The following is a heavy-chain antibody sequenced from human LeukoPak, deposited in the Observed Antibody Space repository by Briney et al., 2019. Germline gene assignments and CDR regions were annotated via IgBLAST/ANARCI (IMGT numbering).Heavy chain of an antibody. Sequence: GGSLRLSCAASGFTFSNAWMSWVRQAPGKGLEWVGRIKSKTDGGTTDYAAPVKGRFTISRDDSKNTLYLQMNSLRAEDSAVYYCARDLIPSITTDRRSGYWGQGTLVTVSS. CDR2: IKSKTDGGTT. V-gene: IGHV3-15*01. CDR1: GFTFSNAW. D-gene: IGHD3-16*01. CDR3: ARDLIPSITTDRRSGY. J-gene: IGHJ4*02.